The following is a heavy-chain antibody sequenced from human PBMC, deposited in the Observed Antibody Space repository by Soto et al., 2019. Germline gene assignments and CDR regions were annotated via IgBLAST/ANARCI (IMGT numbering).Heavy chain of an antibody. V-gene: IGHV3-30-3*01. CDR2: ISYDGSNK. D-gene: IGHD3-9*01. CDR1: GFTFSSYA. Sequence: QVQLVESGGGVVQPGRSLRLSCAASGFTFSSYAMHWVRQAPGKGLEWVAVISYDGSNKYYADSVKGRFTISRDNSKNTLYLQMTSLRAEDTAVYYCASAPIHYDILTGYYSLWGQGTLVTVSS. CDR3: ASAPIHYDILTGYYSL. J-gene: IGHJ4*02.